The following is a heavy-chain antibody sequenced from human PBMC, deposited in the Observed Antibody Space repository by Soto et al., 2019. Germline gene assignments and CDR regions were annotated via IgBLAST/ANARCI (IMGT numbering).Heavy chain of an antibody. D-gene: IGHD2-2*03. V-gene: IGHV3-53*01. CDR3: ASGFQSSFGY. J-gene: IGHJ4*02. CDR1: GFTVSNSY. Sequence: PGGSLRLSCAASGFTVSNSYMSWVRQAPGKGLEWVSVIYSGGSTYYADSVKGRFTISRDSSKNTLYLQMNSLRAEDTAVYYCASGFQSSFGYWGQGTLVTVSS. CDR2: IYSGGST.